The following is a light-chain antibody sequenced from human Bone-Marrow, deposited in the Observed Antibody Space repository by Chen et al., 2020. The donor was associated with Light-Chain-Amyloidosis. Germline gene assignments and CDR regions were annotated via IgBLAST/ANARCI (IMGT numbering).Light chain of an antibody. V-gene: IGLV3-21*02. CDR2: DDS. J-gene: IGLJ3*02. CDR3: QGWDRSSDRPV. CDR1: NIGSTS. Sequence: SYVLTQPSSVSVAPGPTATIACGGNNIGSTSVHWYQQTPGQAPLLVVYDDSDRPSGIPERLSGSNSGNTSTLTISRVEAGDEADYYCQGWDRSSDRPVFGGGTKLTVL.